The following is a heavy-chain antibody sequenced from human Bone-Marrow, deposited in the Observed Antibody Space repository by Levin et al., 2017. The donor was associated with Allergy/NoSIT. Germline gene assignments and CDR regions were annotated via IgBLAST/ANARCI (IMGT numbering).Heavy chain of an antibody. CDR3: AKEEDGEFDF. CDR1: GFTFSGYV. J-gene: IGHJ4*02. Sequence: GESLKISCAASGFTFSGYVMSWVRQAPGKGLEWVSAIIGSGSDTYYADSVKGRFPISRDNSKNTVYLQMNRRRVQDTAVYYCAKEEDGEFDFWGQGPLVTVSS. CDR2: IIGSGSDT. V-gene: IGHV3-23*01.